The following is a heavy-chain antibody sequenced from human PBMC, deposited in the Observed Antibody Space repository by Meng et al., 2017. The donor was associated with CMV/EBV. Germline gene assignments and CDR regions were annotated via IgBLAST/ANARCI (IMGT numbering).Heavy chain of an antibody. Sequence: GTCSSYAISWVRKAPGRGLEWMGGIIHILGTANYAQKFKGRGTITTDESKSTDYMELSSLRSEDTAVYYGASIRGSSGWYHFAVDYWGQGTLVTVSS. CDR2: IIHILGTA. V-gene: IGHV1-69*05. CDR1: GTCSSYA. J-gene: IGHJ4*02. D-gene: IGHD6-19*01. CDR3: ASIRGSSGWYHFAVDY.